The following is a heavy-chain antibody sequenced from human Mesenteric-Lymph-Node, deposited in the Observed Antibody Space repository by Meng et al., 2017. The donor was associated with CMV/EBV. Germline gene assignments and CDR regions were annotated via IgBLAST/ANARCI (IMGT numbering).Heavy chain of an antibody. V-gene: IGHV4-59*12. CDR2: IFYSGST. J-gene: IGHJ6*02. CDR1: GGSMSSYF. CDR3: ARVTYYDFWGGMDV. Sequence: SETLSLTCTVSGGSMSSYFWSWIRQPPGKGLEWIGYIFYSGSTNYNPSLKSRVTISVDTSKNQFSLKLSSVTAADTAVYYCARVTYYDFWGGMDVWGQGTTVTVSS. D-gene: IGHD3-3*01.